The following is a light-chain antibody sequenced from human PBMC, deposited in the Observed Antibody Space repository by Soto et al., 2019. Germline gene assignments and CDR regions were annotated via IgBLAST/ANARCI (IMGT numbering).Light chain of an antibody. CDR1: MLGYRY. CDR3: QTLDTNTDYVV. Sequence: SYELTQPPSVSVSPGQTASITCSGNMLGYRYALWYQLKPGQSPVLVIYQNYKRPSGVPERFSGSNSGSTATLTISGTQAVDGADYFCQTLDTNTDYVVFGGGTKLTVL. CDR2: QNY. J-gene: IGLJ2*01. V-gene: IGLV3-1*01.